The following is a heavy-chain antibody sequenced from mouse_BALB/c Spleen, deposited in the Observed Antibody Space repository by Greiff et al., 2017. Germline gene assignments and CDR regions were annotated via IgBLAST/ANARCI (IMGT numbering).Heavy chain of an antibody. CDR2: IYPGDGDT. J-gene: IGHJ4*01. CDR3: ARWGGDYGTSYYAMDY. Sequence: VKLMESGAELARPGASVKLSCKASGYTFTSYWMQWVKQRPGQGLEWIGAIYPGDGDTRYTQKFKGKATLTADKSSSTAYMQLSSLASEDSAVYYCARWGGDYGTSYYAMDYWGQGTSVTVSS. D-gene: IGHD1-1*01. V-gene: IGHV1-87*01. CDR1: GYTFTSYW.